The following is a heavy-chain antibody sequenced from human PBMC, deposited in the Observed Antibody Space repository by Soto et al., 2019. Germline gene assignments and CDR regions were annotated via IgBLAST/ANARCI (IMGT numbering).Heavy chain of an antibody. Sequence: GEPLKISCKGSGYSFTSYWISWVRQMPGKGLEWMGRIDPSDSYTNYSPSFQGHVTISADKSISTAYLQWSSLKASDTAMYYCARGSCSSTSCYVVYYGMDVWGKGTTGTESS. CDR3: ARGSCSSTSCYVVYYGMDV. V-gene: IGHV5-10-1*01. D-gene: IGHD2-2*01. CDR2: IDPSDSYT. CDR1: GYSFTSYW. J-gene: IGHJ6*04.